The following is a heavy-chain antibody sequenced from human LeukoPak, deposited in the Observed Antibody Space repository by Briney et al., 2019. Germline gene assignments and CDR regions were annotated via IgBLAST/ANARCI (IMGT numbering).Heavy chain of an antibody. J-gene: IGHJ6*02. Sequence: ASVKVSCKASGYTFTSYGISWVRQAPGQGLEWMGWISAYNGNTNYAQKLEGRVTMTTDTSTSTAYMELRSLRSDDTAVYYCARDLDSGYYYGMDVWGQGTTVTVSS. CDR2: ISAYNGNT. D-gene: IGHD1-26*01. V-gene: IGHV1-18*01. CDR3: ARDLDSGYYYGMDV. CDR1: GYTFTSYG.